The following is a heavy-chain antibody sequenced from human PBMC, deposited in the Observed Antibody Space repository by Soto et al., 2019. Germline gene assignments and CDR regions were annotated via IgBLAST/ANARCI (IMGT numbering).Heavy chain of an antibody. J-gene: IGHJ5*02. CDR2: ISYDGSNK. V-gene: IGHV3-30*18. Sequence: SLRLSCAASGFTFSSYGMHWVRQAPGKGLEWVAVISYDGSNKYYADSVKGRFTISRDNSKNTLYLQMNSLKAEDTAVYYCAKDTGADSYGSSWFDPWGQGTLVTVSS. D-gene: IGHD5-18*01. CDR3: AKDTGADSYGSSWFDP. CDR1: GFTFSSYG.